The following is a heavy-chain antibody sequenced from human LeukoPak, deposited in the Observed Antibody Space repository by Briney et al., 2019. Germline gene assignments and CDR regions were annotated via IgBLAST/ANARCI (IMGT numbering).Heavy chain of an antibody. D-gene: IGHD2-15*01. CDR2: IYSGGST. V-gene: IGHV3-66*01. CDR1: GFTFSSYG. CDR3: ARVGFIAAY. J-gene: IGHJ4*02. Sequence: TGGSLRLSCAASGFTFSSYGMHWVRQAPGKGLEWVSVIYSGGSTYYADSVKGRFTISRDNSKNTLYLQVNSLRAEDTAVYYCARVGFIAAYGGQGTLVTVSS.